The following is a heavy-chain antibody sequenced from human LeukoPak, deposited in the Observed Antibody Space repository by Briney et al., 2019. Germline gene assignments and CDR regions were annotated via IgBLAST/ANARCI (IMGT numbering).Heavy chain of an antibody. CDR2: IIPIFGSA. Sequence: SVKVSCKASGGTFTSYAISWVRQAPGQGLEWMGGIIPIFGSANYAQKFQDRVTITADKSTITAYMELTSLRSEDTAVYYCARDRVTMVRGVMYYHYMDVWGKGTTVTISS. CDR3: ARDRVTMVRGVMYYHYMDV. V-gene: IGHV1-69*06. D-gene: IGHD3-10*01. CDR1: GGTFTSYA. J-gene: IGHJ6*03.